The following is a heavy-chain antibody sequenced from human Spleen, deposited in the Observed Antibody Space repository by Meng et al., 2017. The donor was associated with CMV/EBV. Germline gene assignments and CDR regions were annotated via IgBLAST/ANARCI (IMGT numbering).Heavy chain of an antibody. V-gene: IGHV4-39*07. J-gene: IGHJ6*02. CDR3: AREMGAKYYYYYYGMDV. CDR2: IYYSGST. CDR1: GGSISSSGFY. Sequence: SETLSLTCTVSGGSISSSGFYWGWIRQPPGKGLEWIGSIYYSGSTYYNPSLKSRVTISVDTSKNQFSLKLSSVTAADTAVYYCAREMGAKYYYYYYGMDVWGQGTTVTVSS. D-gene: IGHD1-26*01.